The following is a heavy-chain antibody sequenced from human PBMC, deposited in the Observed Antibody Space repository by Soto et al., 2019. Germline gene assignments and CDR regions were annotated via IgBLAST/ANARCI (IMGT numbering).Heavy chain of an antibody. J-gene: IGHJ6*03. D-gene: IGHD3-10*01. CDR1: GFSFRSYS. Sequence: EVQLVESGGGLVKPGESLRLACAGSGFSFRSYSFNWVRQAPGKGLEWVSSVSNGGSYTYYADSVKGRFTISRDNAENSAFLQMNSLRAEDTAVYYCSRDGDHMDVWGKGTTVTVS. CDR3: SRDGDHMDV. CDR2: VSNGGSYT. V-gene: IGHV3-21*01.